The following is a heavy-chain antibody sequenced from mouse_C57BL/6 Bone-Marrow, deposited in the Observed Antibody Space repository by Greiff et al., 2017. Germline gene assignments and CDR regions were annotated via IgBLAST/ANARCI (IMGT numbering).Heavy chain of an antibody. CDR1: GFTFSSYT. J-gene: IGHJ3*01. V-gene: IGHV5-9*01. D-gene: IGHD2-4*01. Sequence: EVQLQESGGGLVKPGGSLKLSCAASGFTFSSYTMSWVRQTPEKRLEWVATISGGGGNTYYPDSVKGRFTISRDNAKNTLYLQMSSLRSEDTALYYCARHSDYPWFAYWGQGTLVTVSA. CDR3: ARHSDYPWFAY. CDR2: ISGGGGNT.